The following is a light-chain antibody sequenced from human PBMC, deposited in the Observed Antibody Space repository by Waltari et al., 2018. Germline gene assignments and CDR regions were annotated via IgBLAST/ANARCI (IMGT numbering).Light chain of an antibody. J-gene: IGKJ2*03. Sequence: EIVMTQSPATLSVSPGDRVTLPCRASQSVRSNLAWYQQKPGQGPRLLIYDGSTRATGIPARFSGSGSGTDFTLTISSLQSEDFAIYYCHQSDDWPPYSFGQGTKLEIK. V-gene: IGKV3-15*01. CDR1: QSVRSN. CDR2: DGS. CDR3: HQSDDWPPYS.